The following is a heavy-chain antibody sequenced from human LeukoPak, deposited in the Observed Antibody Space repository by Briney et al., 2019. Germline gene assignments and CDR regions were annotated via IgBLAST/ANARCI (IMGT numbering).Heavy chain of an antibody. J-gene: IGHJ4*02. D-gene: IGHD3-22*01. V-gene: IGHV4-34*01. CDR2: INHSGST. CDR1: GGSFSAYY. CDR3: ARNSHYYDSSGFNY. Sequence: SETLSLTCVVYGGSFSAYYWSWIRQPPGKGLEWIGEINHSGSTNYNPSLKSRVTISVYTSKNQFSLKLSSVTAADTAVYYCARNSHYYDSSGFNYWGQGSLVTISS.